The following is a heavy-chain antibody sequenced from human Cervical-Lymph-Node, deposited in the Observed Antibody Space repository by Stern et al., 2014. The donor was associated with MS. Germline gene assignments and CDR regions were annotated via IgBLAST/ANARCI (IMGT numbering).Heavy chain of an antibody. D-gene: IGHD5-24*01. Sequence: AQLVESGAEVKKPGSSVKVSCKASGGTFSSYTISWVRQAPGQGLEWMGGIIPSLGIANYAQKFQGRVTITADKSTSTAYMELSSLRSEDTAVYYCARDGYNYGYWYFDLWGRGTLVTVSS. CDR3: ARDGYNYGYWYFDL. CDR1: GGTFSSYT. V-gene: IGHV1-69*04. CDR2: IIPSLGIA. J-gene: IGHJ2*01.